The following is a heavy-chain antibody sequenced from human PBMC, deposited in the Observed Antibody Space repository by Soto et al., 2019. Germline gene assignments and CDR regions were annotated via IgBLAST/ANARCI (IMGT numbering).Heavy chain of an antibody. CDR2: IYYSGTH. D-gene: IGHD5-12*01. J-gene: IGHJ4*02. CDR3: ARVQMATLYFDY. Sequence: QVQLQESGPGLVKPSETLSLTYTVSGGSISGYYWSWVRQPPGKGLEWIGYIYYSGTHNYNPSLKSRLTISVDTSKNQFSLELNSVTAADTAVYYCARVQMATLYFDYWGQGTLVTVSS. CDR1: GGSISGYY. V-gene: IGHV4-59*01.